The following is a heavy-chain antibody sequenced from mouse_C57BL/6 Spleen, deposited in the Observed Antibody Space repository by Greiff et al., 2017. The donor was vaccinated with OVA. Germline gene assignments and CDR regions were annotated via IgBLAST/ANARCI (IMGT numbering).Heavy chain of an antibody. CDR1: GYTFTSYW. CDR3: ARKGKVEAHCDY. Sequence: QVQLQQPGAELVKPGASVKLSCKASGYTFTSYWMQWVKQRPGQGLEWIGEIDPSDSYTNYNQKFKGKATLTVDTSSSTAYMQLSSLTSEDSAVYYCARKGKVEAHCDYWGQGTTLTVSS. V-gene: IGHV1-50*01. J-gene: IGHJ2*01. CDR2: IDPSDSYT.